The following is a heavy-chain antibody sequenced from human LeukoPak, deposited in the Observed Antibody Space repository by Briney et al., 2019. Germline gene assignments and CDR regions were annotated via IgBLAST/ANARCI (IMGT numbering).Heavy chain of an antibody. CDR1: GFTVSSNY. J-gene: IGHJ6*03. CDR2: IYSGGST. CDR3: ATSQTLGATTYYYYYMDV. Sequence: GGSLRLSCAASGFTVSSNYMSWVRQAPGKGLEWVSVIYSGGSTYYADSVKGRFTISRDNSKNTLYLQMNSLRAEDTAVYYCATSQTLGATTYYYYYMDVWGKGTTVTVSS. V-gene: IGHV3-66*02. D-gene: IGHD1-26*01.